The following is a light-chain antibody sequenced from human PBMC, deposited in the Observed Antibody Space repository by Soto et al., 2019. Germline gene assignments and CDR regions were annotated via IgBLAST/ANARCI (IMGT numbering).Light chain of an antibody. CDR2: EVS. J-gene: IGLJ2*01. V-gene: IGLV2-14*01. Sequence: QSALTQPASVSGSPGQSITISCTGTSSDVGGYNYVSWYQHHPGKAPKLVIYEVSNRPSGVSHRFSGSKSGNTASLTISGLQAEDEADYYCSSYTSSSTLIFGGGTKLTVL. CDR1: SSDVGGYNY. CDR3: SSYTSSSTLI.